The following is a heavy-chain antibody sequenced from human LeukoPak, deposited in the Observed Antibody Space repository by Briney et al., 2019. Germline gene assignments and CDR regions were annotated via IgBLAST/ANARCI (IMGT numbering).Heavy chain of an antibody. D-gene: IGHD3-3*01. CDR2: ISGSGGTT. J-gene: IGHJ4*02. CDR1: GFTFSSYA. CDR3: AKASTTLYYDFWSGYPSRY. Sequence: GGSLRLSCAASGFTFSSYAMSWVRQAPGKGLEWVSAISGSGGTTYYADSVKGRFTISRDNSKNTLHLQMNSLRAEDTAVYYSAKASTTLYYDFWSGYPSRYWGQGALVTVSS. V-gene: IGHV3-23*01.